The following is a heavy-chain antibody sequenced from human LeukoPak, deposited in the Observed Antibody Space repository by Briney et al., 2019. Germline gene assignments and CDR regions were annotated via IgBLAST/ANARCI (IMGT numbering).Heavy chain of an antibody. CDR3: ARAGPDTAMVTGLDY. J-gene: IGHJ4*02. CDR2: INPNSGGT. V-gene: IGHV1-2*06. Sequence: RASVKVSCKASGYTFTGYYMHWVRQAPGQGLEWMGRINPNSGGTNYAQEFQGRVTMTRDTSISTAYMELSRLRSDDTAVYYCARAGPDTAMVTGLDYWGQGTLVTVSS. CDR1: GYTFTGYY. D-gene: IGHD5-18*01.